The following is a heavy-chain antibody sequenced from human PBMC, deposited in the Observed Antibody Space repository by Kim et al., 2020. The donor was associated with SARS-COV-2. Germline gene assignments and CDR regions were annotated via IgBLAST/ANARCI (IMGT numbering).Heavy chain of an antibody. CDR2: IDPSDSYT. V-gene: IGHV5-10-1*01. J-gene: IGHJ4*02. CDR1: GYSFTSYW. Sequence: GESLKISCKGSGYSFTSYWISWVRQMPGKGLEWMGRIDPSDSYTNYSPSFQGHVTISADKSISTAYLQWSSLKASDTAMYYCASAGGELRPFDYWGQGTLVTVSS. D-gene: IGHD1-7*01. CDR3: ASAGGELRPFDY.